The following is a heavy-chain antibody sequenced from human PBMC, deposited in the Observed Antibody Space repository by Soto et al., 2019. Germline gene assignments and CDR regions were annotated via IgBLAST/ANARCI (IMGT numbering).Heavy chain of an antibody. CDR3: ARLGLVVVTAIPMYYGMDV. J-gene: IGHJ6*02. Sequence: GESLKISCKGSGYSFTIYWIGWVRQMPGKGLEWMGIIYPGDSDTRYSPSFQGQVTISADKSISTAYLQWSSLKASDTAMYYCARLGLVVVTAIPMYYGMDVWGQGTTVTVSS. CDR1: GYSFTIYW. V-gene: IGHV5-51*01. CDR2: IYPGDSDT. D-gene: IGHD2-21*02.